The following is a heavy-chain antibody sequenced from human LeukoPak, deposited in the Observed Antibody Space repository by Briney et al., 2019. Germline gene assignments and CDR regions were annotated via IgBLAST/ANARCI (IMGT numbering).Heavy chain of an antibody. CDR2: ISGSGGST. CDR1: GFTFSSYA. J-gene: IGHJ2*01. D-gene: IGHD6-13*01. CDR3: ARDRLSIAAADHYWYFDL. Sequence: GGSLRLSCAASGFTFSSYAMSWVRQAPGKGLEWVSAISGSGGSTYYADSVKGRFTISRDNAKNSLYLQMNSLRAEDTAVYYCARDRLSIAAADHYWYFDLWGRGTLVTVSS. V-gene: IGHV3-23*01.